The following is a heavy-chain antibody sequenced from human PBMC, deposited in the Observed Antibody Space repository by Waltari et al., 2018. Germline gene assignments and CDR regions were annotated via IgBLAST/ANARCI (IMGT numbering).Heavy chain of an antibody. Sequence: QVQLVESGGGVVQPGRSLRLFCAASGFTFSRYAMEGVRQAPGKGLEWLAVISYDGSKEYYADSVKGRLTISRDNSKNTLYLQMNSLRADDTAVYFCGRILMETLAATDYWGQGTPVTVSS. J-gene: IGHJ4*02. V-gene: IGHV3-30-3*01. CDR1: GFTFSRYA. CDR2: ISYDGSKE. CDR3: GRILMETLAATDY. D-gene: IGHD6-6*01.